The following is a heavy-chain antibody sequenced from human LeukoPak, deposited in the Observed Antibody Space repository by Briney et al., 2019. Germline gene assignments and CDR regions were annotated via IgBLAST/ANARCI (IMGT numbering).Heavy chain of an antibody. Sequence: GGSLRLSCAASGFTFSIHGMHWVRQAPGKGLEWVAVISHDGSNKNYADSVKGRFTISRDNSKNTLFLQMNSLRPEDTALYYCTKDGLGYYYYGMDVWGQGTTVTVSS. J-gene: IGHJ6*02. CDR2: ISHDGSNK. CDR3: TKDGLGYYYYGMDV. CDR1: GFTFSIHG. V-gene: IGHV3-30*18. D-gene: IGHD6-6*01.